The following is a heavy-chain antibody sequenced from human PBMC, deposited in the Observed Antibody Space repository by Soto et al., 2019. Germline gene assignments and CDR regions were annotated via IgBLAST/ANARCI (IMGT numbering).Heavy chain of an antibody. J-gene: IGHJ4*02. CDR1: AGSIRSYY. CDR3: ARLGTPVAPFDY. CDR2: IYYSGST. Sequence: QVQLQESGPGLVEPSETLSLTCTVSAGSIRSYYWSWIRQPTGKGLEWIGNIYYSGSTNYNPSLTSRVTLSVYTSKNQFSLKLSSVTAADTAVYYCARLGTPVAPFDYWGQGTLVTVSS. D-gene: IGHD4-17*01. V-gene: IGHV4-59*08.